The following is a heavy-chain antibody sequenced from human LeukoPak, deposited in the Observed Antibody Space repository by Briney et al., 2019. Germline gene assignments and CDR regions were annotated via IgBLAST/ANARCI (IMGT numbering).Heavy chain of an antibody. CDR3: ATPLGELQPPVFDY. D-gene: IGHD3-16*01. J-gene: IGHJ4*02. CDR1: GYTLTELS. V-gene: IGHV1-24*01. CDR2: FDPEDGET. Sequence: ASVKVSCKVSGYTLTELSMHWVRQAPGKGLEWMGGFDPEDGETIYAQKFQGRVTMTEDTSTDTAYMELSSLRSEDTAVYYCATPLGELQPPVFDYWGQGTLVTVSS.